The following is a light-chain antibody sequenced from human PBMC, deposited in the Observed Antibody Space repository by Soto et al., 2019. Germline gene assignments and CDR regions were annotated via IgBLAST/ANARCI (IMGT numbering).Light chain of an antibody. V-gene: IGKV1-39*01. CDR3: QQYKAYPYT. CDR2: AAS. CDR1: QSISNH. Sequence: DIQMTQSPSSLSASVEDRVIITCRASQSISNHLNWYQQKPGKAPKLLIFAASSLQSGVPSRFSGSGSGTEFTLTISGLQPDDFATYYCQQYKAYPYTFAQGTKVDIK. J-gene: IGKJ2*01.